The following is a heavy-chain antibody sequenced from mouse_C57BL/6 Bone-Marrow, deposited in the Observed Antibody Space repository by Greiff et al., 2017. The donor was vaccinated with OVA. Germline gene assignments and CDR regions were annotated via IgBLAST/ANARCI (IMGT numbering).Heavy chain of an antibody. Sequence: EVKVEESGGGLVKPGGSLKLSCAASGFTFSSYAMSWVRQTPEKRLEWVATISDGGSYTYYPDNVKGRFTISRDNAKNNLYLQMSHLKSEDTAMYYCARDSPLDYWGQGTTLTVSS. CDR3: ARDSPLDY. V-gene: IGHV5-4*01. CDR1: GFTFSSYA. J-gene: IGHJ2*01. CDR2: ISDGGSYT.